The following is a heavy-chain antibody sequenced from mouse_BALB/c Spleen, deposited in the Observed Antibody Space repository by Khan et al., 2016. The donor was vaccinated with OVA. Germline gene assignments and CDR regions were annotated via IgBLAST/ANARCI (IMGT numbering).Heavy chain of an antibody. CDR2: ISYSGNT. CDR3: ARIRGGDFDY. CDR1: GYSITSDYA. Sequence: EVELVESGPGLVKPSQSLSLTCTVTGYSITSDYAWNWIRQFPGNKLEWMGYISYSGNTKYNPSLKSRISITRATSKNQFFLQLNFVTIEDTATYYCARIRGGDFDYWGQGTTLTVSS. D-gene: IGHD3-1*01. V-gene: IGHV3-2*02. J-gene: IGHJ2*01.